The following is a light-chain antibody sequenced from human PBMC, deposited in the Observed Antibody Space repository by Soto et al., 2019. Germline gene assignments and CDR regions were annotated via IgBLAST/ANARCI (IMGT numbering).Light chain of an antibody. CDR2: GAS. CDR1: QSIASN. Sequence: IVMTQSLATLSVSPGERATLSCRASQSIASNLAWYQQKPGQAPRLLIYGASTRATGIPARFSGSGSGTKFTLIISSLQSEDFAVYYCQQYNNWPPWTFGQGTKVEIK. V-gene: IGKV3-15*01. J-gene: IGKJ1*01. CDR3: QQYNNWPPWT.